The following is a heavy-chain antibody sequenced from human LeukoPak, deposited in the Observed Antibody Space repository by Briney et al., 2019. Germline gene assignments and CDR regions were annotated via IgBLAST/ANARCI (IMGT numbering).Heavy chain of an antibody. CDR3: ARGGSWFDP. CDR1: GFTFSSFS. J-gene: IGHJ5*02. V-gene: IGHV3-48*04. CDR2: IRSGGTNT. D-gene: IGHD2-15*01. Sequence: GGSLRLSCAASGFTFSSFSMNWVRQAPGKGLEWVSYIRSGGTNTDYTGSVKGRFTISRDNAKNSLYLQMNSLRAEDTAVYCCARGGSWFDPWGQGTLVTVSS.